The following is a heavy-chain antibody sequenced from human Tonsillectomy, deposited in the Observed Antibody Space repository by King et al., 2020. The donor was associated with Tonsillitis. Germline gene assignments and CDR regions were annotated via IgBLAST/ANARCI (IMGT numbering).Heavy chain of an antibody. V-gene: IGHV3-48*02. CDR1: DFPFSSYG. J-gene: IGHJ3*02. CDR2: IISPISTI. D-gene: IGHD3-10*01. CDR3: ARDYLGADDAFDI. Sequence: VQLVESGGGLVQPGGSLRLSCAASDFPFSSYGMNWVRQAQGRGREWISYIISPISTIYYADSVKGRFTISRDNAKNSLYLQMNSLRDEDTAVYYCARDYLGADDAFDIWGQGTMVTVSS.